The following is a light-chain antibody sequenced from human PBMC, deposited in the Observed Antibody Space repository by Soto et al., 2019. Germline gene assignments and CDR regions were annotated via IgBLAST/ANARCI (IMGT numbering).Light chain of an antibody. J-gene: IGLJ2*01. CDR3: SSYTSSREV. V-gene: IGLV2-14*01. CDR1: SSDVGGYNY. CDR2: DVS. Sequence: QSALTQPASVSGSPGQSITISCTGTSSDVGGYNYVSWYQQHPGKAPKLMIYDVSNRPPGVSNRFSGSKSGNTASLTISGLQAEDEADYYCSSYTSSREVFGGGTKVTVL.